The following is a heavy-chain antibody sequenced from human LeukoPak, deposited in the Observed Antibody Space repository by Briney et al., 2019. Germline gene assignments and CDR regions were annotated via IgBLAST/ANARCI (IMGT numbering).Heavy chain of an antibody. CDR1: GGSISSYY. CDR2: IYYSGST. CDR3: AIDSSGYSFDY. Sequence: SETLSLTCTVSGGSISSYYWSWIRQPPGKGLEWIGSIYYSGSTYYNPSLKSRVTISVDTSKNQFSLKLSSVTAADTAVYYCAIDSSGYSFDYWGQGTLVTVSS. J-gene: IGHJ4*02. V-gene: IGHV4-39*07. D-gene: IGHD3-22*01.